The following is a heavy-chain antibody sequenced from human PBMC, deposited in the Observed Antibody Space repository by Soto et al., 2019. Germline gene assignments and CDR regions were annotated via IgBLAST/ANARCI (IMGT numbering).Heavy chain of an antibody. V-gene: IGHV1-69*02. CDR3: ELIYIWGSYRHGGFDY. Sequence: QVQLVQSGAEVKKPGSSVKVSCKASGGTFSSYTISWVRQAPGQGLEWMGRIIPILGIANYAQKFQGRVTITAYKSTSTAYMELSSLRSEDTAEYYCELIYIWGSYRHGGFDYWGQGTLVTVSS. CDR1: GGTFSSYT. D-gene: IGHD3-16*02. J-gene: IGHJ4*02. CDR2: IIPILGIA.